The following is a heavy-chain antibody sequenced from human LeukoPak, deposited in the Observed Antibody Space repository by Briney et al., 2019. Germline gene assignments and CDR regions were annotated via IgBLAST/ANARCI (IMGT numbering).Heavy chain of an antibody. CDR3: ARDRVGATGDY. CDR2: INSDGSST. V-gene: IGHV3-74*01. D-gene: IGHD1-26*01. J-gene: IGHJ4*02. Sequence: GGSLRLSCAASGFSFSSYWMHWVRQAPGKGLVWVSRINSDGSSTSYADSVKGRFTISRDNAQNTLYLQMNSLRAEDTAVYYCARDRVGATGDYWGQGTLVTVSS. CDR1: GFSFSSYW.